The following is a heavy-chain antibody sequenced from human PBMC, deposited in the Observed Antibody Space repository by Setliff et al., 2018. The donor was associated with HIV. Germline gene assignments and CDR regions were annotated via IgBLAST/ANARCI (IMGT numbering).Heavy chain of an antibody. V-gene: IGHV4-39*01. CDR1: GGSIRSDNYY. CDR3: ARSMRYFYDTSGFSWFDP. CDR2: IHHTGGT. J-gene: IGHJ5*02. Sequence: PSETLSLTCRVSGGSIRSDNYYWAWIRQPPGKRLEWIASIHHTGGTYYNPSLKSRVTISVDTSKDQFSLKLRSLTATDTAICHCARSMRYFYDTSGFSWFDPWGQGTPVTVSS. D-gene: IGHD3-22*01.